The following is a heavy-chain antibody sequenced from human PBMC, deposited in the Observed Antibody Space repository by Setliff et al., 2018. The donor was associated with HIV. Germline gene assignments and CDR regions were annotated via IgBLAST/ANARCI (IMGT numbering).Heavy chain of an antibody. Sequence: GGSLRLSCAASGFTFSSYSMNWVRQAPGKGLEWVSFISSSSSYLYYAESVKGRFTISKDNAKNSLYLQMNSLRAEDTAVYYCVRESLTTVSSYWGQGTLVTVSS. CDR2: ISSSSSYL. V-gene: IGHV3-21*01. D-gene: IGHD4-17*01. CDR1: GFTFSSYS. CDR3: VRESLTTVSSY. J-gene: IGHJ4*02.